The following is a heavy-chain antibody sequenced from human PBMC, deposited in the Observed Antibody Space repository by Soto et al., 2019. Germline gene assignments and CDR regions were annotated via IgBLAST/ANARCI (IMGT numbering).Heavy chain of an antibody. V-gene: IGHV3-30*18. CDR3: ANEESLGYCSGGRCRAFDF. CDR2: VSYDGSKK. CDR1: GFTFSSYG. J-gene: IGHJ3*01. D-gene: IGHD2-15*01. Sequence: LRLSCAPSGFTFSSYGMLWFRQAPARGLERVAVVSYDGSKKYYAGSVKGRFSISRDNSKNTMYLQMNSLRAEDTAVYYCANEESLGYCSGGRCRAFDFWGQGTMVTV.